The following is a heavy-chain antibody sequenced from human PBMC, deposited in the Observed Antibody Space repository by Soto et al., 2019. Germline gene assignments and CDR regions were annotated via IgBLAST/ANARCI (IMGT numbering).Heavy chain of an antibody. V-gene: IGHV3-23*01. CDR3: AKNPYPGIAVAGTTG. D-gene: IGHD6-19*01. CDR1: GFTFSSFA. Sequence: GGSLRLSCAASGFTFSSFAMTWVRQAPGKGLEWVSGISGSGGNTYYADSVKGRFTISRDNSKNTLNLQMNSLRAEDTAVYYCAKNPYPGIAVAGTTGWGQGTQVTVSS. J-gene: IGHJ4*02. CDR2: ISGSGGNT.